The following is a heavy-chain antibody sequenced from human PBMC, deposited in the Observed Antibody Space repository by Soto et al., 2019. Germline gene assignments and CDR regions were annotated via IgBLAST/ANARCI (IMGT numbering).Heavy chain of an antibody. CDR3: VAYSSSSVRWRFAGHNWFSP. Sequence: PSETLSLTCTVSGGSISSYYWSWIRQPPGKGLEWIGYIYYSGSTNYNPSLKSRVTISVDTSKNQFSLKLSSVTAADTAVYYCVAYSSSSVRWRFAGHNWFSPSGQGTLVTVS. CDR2: IYYSGST. V-gene: IGHV4-59*01. D-gene: IGHD6-6*01. J-gene: IGHJ5*02. CDR1: GGSISSYY.